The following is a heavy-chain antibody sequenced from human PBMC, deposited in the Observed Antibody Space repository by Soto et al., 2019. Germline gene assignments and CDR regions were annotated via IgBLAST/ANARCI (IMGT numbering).Heavy chain of an antibody. CDR3: AKVGGWNDV. CDR2: IYYSGII. J-gene: IGHJ6*02. Sequence: PSGTLSLTCTASGGTSSSYYLGWIRQPPGKGLEWIGYIYYSGIINYNPSLESRVTISVDTSKNQFSLKLSSVPAADTAVYYCAKVGGWNDVSALDTMATV. D-gene: IGHD1-26*01. CDR1: GGTSSSYY. V-gene: IGHV4-59*01.